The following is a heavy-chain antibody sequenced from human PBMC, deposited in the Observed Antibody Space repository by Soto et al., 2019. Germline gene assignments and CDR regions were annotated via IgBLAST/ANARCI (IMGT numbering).Heavy chain of an antibody. J-gene: IGHJ6*03. V-gene: IGHV2-5*02. CDR1: GFSLSTSGVG. D-gene: IGHD3-10*01. Sequence: SGPTLVKPTQTLTLTCTFSGFSLSTSGVGVGWIRQPPGKALEWLALIYWDDDKRYSPSLKSRLTITKDTSKNQVVLTMTNMDPVDTATYYCAHSQLWFGELLFSGPTYYMDVWGKGTTVTVSS. CDR2: IYWDDDK. CDR3: AHSQLWFGELLFSGPTYYMDV.